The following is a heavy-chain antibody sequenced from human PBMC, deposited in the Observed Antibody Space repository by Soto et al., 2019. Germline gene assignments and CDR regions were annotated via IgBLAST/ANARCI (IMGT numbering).Heavy chain of an antibody. CDR1: GGSITGGSISSTTYY. J-gene: IGHJ3*02. CDR3: ARHVTMIVVVINAFDI. D-gene: IGHD3-22*01. CDR2: FFIGGNT. Sequence: SETLSLTCTVSGGSITGGSISSTTYYWGWMRQPPGKGLEWIASFFIGGNTYYNPSLKSRVTTSVDTSKNQFSLKLSSVTAADTAVYYCARHVTMIVVVINAFDIWGQGTMVTVSS. V-gene: IGHV4-39*01.